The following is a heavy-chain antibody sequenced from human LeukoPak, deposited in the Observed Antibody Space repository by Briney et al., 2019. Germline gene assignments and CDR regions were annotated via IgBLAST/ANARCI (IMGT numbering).Heavy chain of an antibody. Sequence: SETLSLTCTVSGGSVSSGSYYWSWIRQPPGKGLEWIGYIYYSGSTNYNPSLKSRVTISVDTSKNQFSLKLSSVTAADTAVYYCARGVPYSSGWYRVHAFDIWGQGTMVTVSS. D-gene: IGHD6-19*01. CDR1: GGSVSSGSYY. CDR2: IYYSGST. V-gene: IGHV4-61*01. CDR3: ARGVPYSSGWYRVHAFDI. J-gene: IGHJ3*02.